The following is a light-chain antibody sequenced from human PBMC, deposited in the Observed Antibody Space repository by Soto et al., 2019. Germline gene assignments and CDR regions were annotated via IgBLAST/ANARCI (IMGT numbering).Light chain of an antibody. CDR1: SSDVGGYNY. CDR2: EVS. V-gene: IGLV2-14*01. Sequence: QSVLTQPASVSGSPGQSITISCTGTSSDVGGYNYVSWYQQHPGKAPKLMIYEVSNRPSGVSNRFSGSKSGNTASLTISGLQTEDEADYYCSSYTSRSTHVVFGGGTQLTVL. J-gene: IGLJ2*01. CDR3: SSYTSRSTHVV.